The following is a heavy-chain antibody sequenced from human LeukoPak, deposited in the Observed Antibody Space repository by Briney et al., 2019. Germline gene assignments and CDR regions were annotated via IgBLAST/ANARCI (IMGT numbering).Heavy chain of an antibody. J-gene: IGHJ4*02. Sequence: GGSLRLSCAASGVTVSSNYMSWVRQAPGKGLEWVSVIYSGGSTYYADSVKGRFTISRDNSKNTLYLQMNSLSAEDTAVYYCSYDSSGPFDYWGQGTLVTVSS. CDR1: GVTVSSNY. CDR2: IYSGGST. V-gene: IGHV3-66*02. CDR3: SYDSSGPFDY. D-gene: IGHD3-22*01.